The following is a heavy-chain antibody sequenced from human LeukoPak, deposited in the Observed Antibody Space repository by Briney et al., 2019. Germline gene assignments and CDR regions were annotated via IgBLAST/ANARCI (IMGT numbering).Heavy chain of an antibody. CDR2: MNPNSGNT. CDR3: ARVQKYYDFWSGYYTDYYYGMDV. Sequence: ASVKVSCKASGYTFTSYDINWVRQATGQGLEWMGWMNPNSGNTGYAQKFQGRVTMTRNTSISTAYMELSSLRSEDTAVYYCARVQKYYDFWSGYYTDYYYGMDVWGQGTTVTVSS. V-gene: IGHV1-8*01. J-gene: IGHJ6*02. CDR1: GYTFTSYD. D-gene: IGHD3-3*01.